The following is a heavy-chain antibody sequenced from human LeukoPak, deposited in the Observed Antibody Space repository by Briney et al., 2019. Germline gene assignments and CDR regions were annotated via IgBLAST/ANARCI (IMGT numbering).Heavy chain of an antibody. V-gene: IGHV1-69*04. CDR2: IIPIFGIA. J-gene: IGHJ4*02. CDR3: AGLVVVAATTDFDY. Sequence: GASVKVPCKASGGTFSSYAISWVRQAPGQGLEWMGRIIPIFGIANCAQKFQGRVTITADKSTSTAYMELSSLRSEDTAVYYCAGLVVVAATTDFDYWGQGTLVTVSS. CDR1: GGTFSSYA. D-gene: IGHD2-15*01.